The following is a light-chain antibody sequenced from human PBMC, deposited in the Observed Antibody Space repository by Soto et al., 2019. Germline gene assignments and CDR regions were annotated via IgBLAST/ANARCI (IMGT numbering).Light chain of an antibody. J-gene: IGLJ1*01. Sequence: QSVLTQPASVSGSPGQSITISCTGTSSEEGGYNYVSWYQQHPGKAPKLIIYEVSNRTSGISSRFSGSKSGNTASLTISGLHAEDEADYYCSSSTSSITDVFRTGSKATVL. CDR1: SSEEGGYNY. V-gene: IGLV2-14*01. CDR3: SSSTSSITDV. CDR2: EVS.